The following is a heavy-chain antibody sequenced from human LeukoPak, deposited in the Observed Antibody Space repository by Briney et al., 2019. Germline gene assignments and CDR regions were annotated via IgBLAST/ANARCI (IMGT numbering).Heavy chain of an antibody. CDR1: GDSISSDY. J-gene: IGHJ3*02. Sequence: PSETLSLTCNVSGDSISSDYWSWIRQPPGKGLEWIGHIYYSGSTNYNPSLKSRVTISVDASKNHFSLKVSSVTAADTAVYYCARDLTNLNIRTYYYDSSGYAFDIWGQGTMVTVSS. CDR2: IYYSGST. D-gene: IGHD3-22*01. CDR3: ARDLTNLNIRTYYYDSSGYAFDI. V-gene: IGHV4-59*12.